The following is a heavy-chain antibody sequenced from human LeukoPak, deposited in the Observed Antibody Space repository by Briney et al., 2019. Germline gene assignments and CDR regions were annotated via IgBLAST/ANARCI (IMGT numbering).Heavy chain of an antibody. CDR2: IKQDGSEE. V-gene: IGHV3-7*01. CDR3: ARTRGRYDSSGPHDAFDI. CDR1: GFTFSSYW. J-gene: IGHJ3*02. Sequence: GGSLRLSCAASGFTFSSYWMSWVRQAPGKGLEWVANIKQDGSEEYYVASVKGRFTISRDNAKNSLYLQMNSLRAEDTAVYYCARTRGRYDSSGPHDAFDIWGQGTMVTVSS. D-gene: IGHD3-22*01.